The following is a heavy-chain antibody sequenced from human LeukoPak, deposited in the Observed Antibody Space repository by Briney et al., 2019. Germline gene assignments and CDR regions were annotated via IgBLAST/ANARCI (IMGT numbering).Heavy chain of an antibody. Sequence: SVKVSCKASGGTFSSYAISWVRQAPGQGLEWMGRIIPILGVANYAQKFQGRVTITADKSTSTAYMELSSLRSEDTAVYYCARTRLVLCGSGSYPFDYWGQGTLVTVSS. CDR1: GGTFSSYA. J-gene: IGHJ4*02. CDR2: IIPILGVA. D-gene: IGHD3-10*01. CDR3: ARTRLVLCGSGSYPFDY. V-gene: IGHV1-69*04.